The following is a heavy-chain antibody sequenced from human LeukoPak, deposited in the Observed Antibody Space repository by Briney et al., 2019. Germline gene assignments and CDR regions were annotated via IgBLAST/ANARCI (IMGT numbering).Heavy chain of an antibody. CDR2: INPSGGST. D-gene: IGHD2-15*01. V-gene: IGHV1-46*01. CDR1: GYTFTSYY. J-gene: IGHJ5*02. CDR3: ARDNSYGDITWWFDP. Sequence: ASVKVSCKASGYTFTSYYMHWVRQAPGQGLEWMGIINPSGGSTSYAQKFQGRVTMTRDTSTSTDYMELSSLRSEDTAIHYCARDNSYGDITWWFDPWGQGTLVTVSS.